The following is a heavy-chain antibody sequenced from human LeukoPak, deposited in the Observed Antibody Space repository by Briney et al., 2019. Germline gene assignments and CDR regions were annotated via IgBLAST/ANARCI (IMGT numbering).Heavy chain of an antibody. CDR2: ISGSGDRT. V-gene: IGHV3-23*01. Sequence: GGSLRLSCAASGFTFLNFGMSWVRQAPGKGLEWISSISGSGDRTYYADSVKGRFTISRDNSKNTLYLQMNSLRAEDTAVYYCAVDRDYLDPYYYYYMDVWGKGTTVTVSS. CDR3: AVDRDYLDPYYYYYMDV. D-gene: IGHD4/OR15-4a*01. J-gene: IGHJ6*03. CDR1: GFTFLNFG.